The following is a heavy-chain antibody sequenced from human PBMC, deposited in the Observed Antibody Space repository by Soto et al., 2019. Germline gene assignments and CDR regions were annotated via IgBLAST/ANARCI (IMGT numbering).Heavy chain of an antibody. V-gene: IGHV3-33*01. CDR2: IWYDGSNE. J-gene: IGHJ4*02. CDR1: GFIFSDFA. CDR3: DH. D-gene: IGHD5-12*01. Sequence: PGGSLRLSCAASGFIFSDFAMHWVRQAPGKGLEWVAEIWYDGSNEYYGDSVKGRFTISRDNSKNTLYLQLNSLRATRSGSPHFDHWGQGTLVTVSS.